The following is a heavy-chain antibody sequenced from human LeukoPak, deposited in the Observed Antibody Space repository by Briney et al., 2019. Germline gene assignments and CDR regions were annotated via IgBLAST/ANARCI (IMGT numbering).Heavy chain of an antibody. CDR3: AKDRSAAASYYYSGMDV. V-gene: IGHV3-30*18. CDR1: GFTFSSYG. CDR2: LSYAGNNK. Sequence: PGRSLRLSCAASGFTFSSYGMHWVRQAPGKGLEWVAVLSYAGNNKYYADSVNGRFTISRDNSKNTLYLQMNSLTAEDTAVYYCAKDRSAAASYYYSGMDVWGQGTTVTFSS. J-gene: IGHJ6*02. D-gene: IGHD6-13*01.